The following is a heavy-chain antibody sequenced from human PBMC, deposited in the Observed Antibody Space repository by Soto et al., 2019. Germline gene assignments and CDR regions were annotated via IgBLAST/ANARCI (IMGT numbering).Heavy chain of an antibody. D-gene: IGHD2-8*02. CDR2: MNPNSGNT. Sequence: ASVKVSCKASGYTFTSYDINWVRQATGQGLEWMGWMNPNSGNTGYAQKFKGRVTMTRNTSISTAYMELSSLRSEDTAVYYCARGSLVGFSSRKTWFAPWGQGTLVTVSS. V-gene: IGHV1-8*01. CDR3: ARGSLVGFSSRKTWFAP. CDR1: GYTFTSYD. J-gene: IGHJ5*02.